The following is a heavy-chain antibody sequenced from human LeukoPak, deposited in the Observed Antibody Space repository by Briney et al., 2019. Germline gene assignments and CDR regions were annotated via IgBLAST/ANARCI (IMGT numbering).Heavy chain of an antibody. J-gene: IGHJ4*02. Sequence: PSETLSLTCTVSGGSMSPYHWGWTRQPPGKGLEWTGYIYHSGSTNYSPSLNSRVTISVDTSKNQFSLRLSSVTAADTAVYYCASLGDIVVVPAANWGQGTLVTVSS. D-gene: IGHD2-2*01. CDR3: ASLGDIVVVPAAN. V-gene: IGHV4-59*12. CDR2: IYHSGST. CDR1: GGSMSPYH.